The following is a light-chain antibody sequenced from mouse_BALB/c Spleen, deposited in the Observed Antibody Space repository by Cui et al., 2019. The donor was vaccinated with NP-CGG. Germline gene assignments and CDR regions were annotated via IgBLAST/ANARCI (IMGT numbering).Light chain of an antibody. CDR2: GTK. J-gene: IGLJ1*01. V-gene: IGLV1*01. Sequence: QAVVTQESALPTSPGETVTLTCRSSTGAVTTSNYANWVQEKPDHLFTGLIGGTKNRAPGIPARFSGSLIGDKAALTITGALTEDEAVYFCALWYSNHWVFGGGTKLTVL. CDR1: TGAVTTSNY. CDR3: ALWYSNHWV.